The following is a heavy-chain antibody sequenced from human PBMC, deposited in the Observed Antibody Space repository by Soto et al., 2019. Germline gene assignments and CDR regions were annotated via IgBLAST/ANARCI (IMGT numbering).Heavy chain of an antibody. D-gene: IGHD1-1*01. CDR3: GSWLKEGGIGGNYYYGMDV. Sequence: SVKVSCKASGGSLTNYAFSWVRQAPGQGLEWLGGIIPIFGTADYAQKFQGRVTITADEPTSTVHMELSSLRSDDTAVCYCGSWLKEGGIGGNYYYGMDVWGQGTTVTVSS. CDR2: IIPIFGTA. J-gene: IGHJ6*02. V-gene: IGHV1-69*13. CDR1: GGSLTNYA.